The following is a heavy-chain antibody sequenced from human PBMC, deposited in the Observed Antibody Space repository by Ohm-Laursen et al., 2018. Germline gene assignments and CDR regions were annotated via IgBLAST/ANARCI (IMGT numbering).Heavy chain of an antibody. D-gene: IGHD3-9*01. CDR1: GFTFSSYA. CDR2: ISGSGGST. V-gene: IGHV3-23*01. J-gene: IGHJ4*02. Sequence: SLRLSCAASGFTFSSYAMSWVRQAPGKGLEWVSAISGSGGSTYYADSVKGRFTISRDNAKNSLYLEMNSLRAEDTALYYCAKDIDGGLRYFDWLFFLWGQGTLVTVSS. CDR3: AKDIDGGLRYFDWLFFL.